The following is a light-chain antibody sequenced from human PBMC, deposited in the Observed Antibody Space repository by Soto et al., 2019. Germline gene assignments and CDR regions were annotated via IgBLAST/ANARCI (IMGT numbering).Light chain of an antibody. V-gene: IGLV2-14*01. J-gene: IGLJ1*01. CDR3: SSSTTTNSLYV. CDR1: NSDVGGYNY. Sequence: QSALTQPASVSGSPGQSITIPCTGSNSDVGGYNYVSWYQHHPGKAPKLIIYEVFNRPSGVSSRFSGSKSGSTASLTTSGLQAEDEADYYCSSSTTTNSLYVFGTGTKVTVL. CDR2: EVF.